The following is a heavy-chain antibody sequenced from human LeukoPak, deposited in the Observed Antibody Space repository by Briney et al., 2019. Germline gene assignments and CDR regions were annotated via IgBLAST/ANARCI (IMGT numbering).Heavy chain of an antibody. CDR1: GFTFDDYG. V-gene: IGHV3-20*04. CDR2: INWNGGST. D-gene: IGHD3-10*01. J-gene: IGHJ6*03. Sequence: GGSLRLSCAASGFTFDDYGMRWVRQAPGKGREWVSGINWNGGSTVYADSGKGRFTISRDNAKTSLYLQMNSLRAEDTALYYCARVRYGSGSYYNYYYYYMDVWGKGTTVTVSS. CDR3: ARVRYGSGSYYNYYYYYMDV.